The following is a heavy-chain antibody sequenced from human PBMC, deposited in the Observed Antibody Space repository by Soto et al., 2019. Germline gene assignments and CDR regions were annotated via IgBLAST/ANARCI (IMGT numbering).Heavy chain of an antibody. CDR3: VRRGDYVWGSYRGYNWFDP. CDR1: GGSISSGSYY. D-gene: IGHD3-16*02. V-gene: IGHV4-39*01. J-gene: IGHJ5*02. Sequence: SETLSLTCTVYGGSISSGSYYWGWIRQPPGKGLEWIGSIYYSGSTYYNPSLKSRVTISVDTSKNQFSLKLSSVTAADTAVYYCVRRGDYVWGSYRGYNWFDPWGQGTLVTISS. CDR2: IYYSGST.